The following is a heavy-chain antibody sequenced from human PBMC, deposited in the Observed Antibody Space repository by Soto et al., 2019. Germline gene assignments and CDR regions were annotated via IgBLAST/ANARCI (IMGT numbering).Heavy chain of an antibody. CDR3: ARDGIYCTNGVCYYHY. D-gene: IGHD2-8*01. CDR2: IYHSGST. V-gene: IGHV4-4*02. J-gene: IGHJ4*02. CDR1: GGSISSSNW. Sequence: QVQLQESGPGLVKPSGTLSLTCAVSGGSISSSNWWSWVRQPPGKGLEWIGEIYHSGSTNYKPSLKRRVTISVDKYKNQFSLKLSSVTAADTAVYYCARDGIYCTNGVCYYHYWGQGTLVTVSS.